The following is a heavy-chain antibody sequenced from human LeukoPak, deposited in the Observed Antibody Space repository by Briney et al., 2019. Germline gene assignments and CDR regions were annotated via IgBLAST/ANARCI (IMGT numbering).Heavy chain of an antibody. CDR1: GGSVSSISYY. Sequence: PSETLSLTCIVSGGSVSSISYYWGWIRQPPGKGLEWIGSINYSGATYYNPSLKSRVSVSVDTSRNLFSVKVSSVTAADTAVYYCARSYAHAFDIWGQGTMVTVPS. CDR2: INYSGAT. CDR3: ARSYAHAFDI. D-gene: IGHD2-2*01. V-gene: IGHV4-39*07. J-gene: IGHJ3*02.